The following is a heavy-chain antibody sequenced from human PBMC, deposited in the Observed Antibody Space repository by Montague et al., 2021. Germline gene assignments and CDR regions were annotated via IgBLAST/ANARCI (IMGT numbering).Heavy chain of an antibody. J-gene: IGHJ4*02. CDR2: IKQDGSEK. V-gene: IGHV3-7*01. Sequence: SLRLSCAASGFPFSNYWMSWVRQAPGKGLEWVANIKQDGSEKHYVDSVKGRFTISRDNAKNSLYLQMNSLRAEDTAVYFCARDQGQGYCGGDCYVGLDYWGQGTLVTVSP. CDR1: GFPFSNYW. CDR3: ARDQGQGYCGGDCYVGLDY. D-gene: IGHD2-21*01.